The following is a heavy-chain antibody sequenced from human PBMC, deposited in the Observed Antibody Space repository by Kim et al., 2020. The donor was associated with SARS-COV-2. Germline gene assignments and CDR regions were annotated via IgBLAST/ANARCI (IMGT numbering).Heavy chain of an antibody. D-gene: IGHD6-13*01. CDR3: ARSGQQLVRDY. V-gene: IGHV3-53*01. Sequence: TYYADSVKGRFTISRVNSKNTLYLQMNSLSAEDTAVYYCARSGQQLVRDYWGQGTLVTVSS. J-gene: IGHJ4*02. CDR2: T.